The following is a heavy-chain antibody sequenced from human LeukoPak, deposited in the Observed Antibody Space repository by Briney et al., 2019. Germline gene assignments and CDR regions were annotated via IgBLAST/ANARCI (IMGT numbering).Heavy chain of an antibody. J-gene: IGHJ5*02. CDR2: MNPNSSNT. D-gene: IGHD3-3*01. CDR3: ARGYDFRNWFDP. V-gene: IGHV1-8*01. Sequence: ASVKVSCKASGYTFTSYDINWVRQATGQGLEWMGWMNPNSSNTGYAQKFQGRVTMTRDTSISTAYMELSRLRSDDTAVYYCARGYDFRNWFDPWGQGTLVTVSS. CDR1: GYTFTSYD.